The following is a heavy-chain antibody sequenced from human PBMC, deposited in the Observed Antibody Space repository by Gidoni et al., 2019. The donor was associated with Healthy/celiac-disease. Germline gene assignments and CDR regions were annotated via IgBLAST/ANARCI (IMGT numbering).Heavy chain of an antibody. J-gene: IGHJ4*02. D-gene: IGHD3-3*01. CDR3: ASSGVREKRPIRCLDTAEPFDY. CDR2: FIPIFGTA. Sequence: QVQLVTSGAEVKTPGSSVKVSCQASGVTFTSYAISWVRQAPGQGLEWMQGFIPIFGTAHYAKKFQGRVTITADESTSTAYMELSSLRSEDTAVYYCASSGVREKRPIRCLDTAEPFDYWGQGTLVTVSS. V-gene: IGHV1-69*01. CDR1: GVTFTSYA.